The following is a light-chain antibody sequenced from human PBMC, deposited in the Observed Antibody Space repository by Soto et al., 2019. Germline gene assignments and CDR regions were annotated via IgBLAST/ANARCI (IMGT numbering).Light chain of an antibody. Sequence: EIVLTQSPGSLSLSPRERATLSCRASQSVSSNHLAWYQQKPGQAPRLLIYGASRRAAGIPDRFSGSGAGTDFTLPISRLEPEDFAVYCCQQYGGSTYTFGQGTKVEIK. CDR1: QSVSSNH. CDR2: GAS. V-gene: IGKV3-20*01. J-gene: IGKJ2*01. CDR3: QQYGGSTYT.